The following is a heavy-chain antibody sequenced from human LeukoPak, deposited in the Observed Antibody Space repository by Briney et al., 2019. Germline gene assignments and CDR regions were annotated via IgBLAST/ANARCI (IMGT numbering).Heavy chain of an antibody. J-gene: IGHJ4*02. CDR2: ISSTGGRT. Sequence: PGGSLRLSCAASGFTLSSYAMSWVPHAPGKGLEWVSAISSTGGRTYYADSVKGRFTISRDNSRNTVYLEMNSLRAEDTAVYYCAKGSPYGDNRLSYFDYWGQGTLVTVSS. V-gene: IGHV3-23*01. D-gene: IGHD4-17*01. CDR3: AKGSPYGDNRLSYFDY. CDR1: GFTLSSYA.